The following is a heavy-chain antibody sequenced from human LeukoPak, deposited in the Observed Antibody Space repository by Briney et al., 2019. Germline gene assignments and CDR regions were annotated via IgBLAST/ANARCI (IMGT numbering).Heavy chain of an antibody. Sequence: GGSLRLSCAASGFTFSSYAMSWVRQAPGKGLEWVSAISGSGGSTYYADSVKGRFTTSRDNSKNTLYLQMNSLRAEDTAVYYCAKKGGYSIRVDYMDVWGKGTTVTVSS. V-gene: IGHV3-23*01. CDR3: AKKGGYSIRVDYMDV. D-gene: IGHD4-11*01. CDR1: GFTFSSYA. CDR2: ISGSGGST. J-gene: IGHJ6*03.